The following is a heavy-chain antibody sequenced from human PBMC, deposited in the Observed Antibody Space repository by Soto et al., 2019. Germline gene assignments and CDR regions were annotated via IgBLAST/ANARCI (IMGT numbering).Heavy chain of an antibody. CDR1: RFNFTSSA. J-gene: IGHJ4*02. CDR2: IVVGSGNT. V-gene: IGHV1-58*02. Sequence: SVKVSCKASRFNFTSSAMQWVRQARGQRLEWIGWIVVGSGNTNYAQKFQERVTITRDMSTSTAYMELSSLRSEDTAVYYCAAALLRYFDWPAFXGKGTLVTVSS. D-gene: IGHD3-9*01. CDR3: AAALLRYFDWPAF.